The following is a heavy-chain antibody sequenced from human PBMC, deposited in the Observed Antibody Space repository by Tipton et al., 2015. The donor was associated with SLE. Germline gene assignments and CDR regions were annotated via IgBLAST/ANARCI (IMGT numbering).Heavy chain of an antibody. CDR1: GFSIEDYG. CDR2: ISWNSASI. J-gene: IGHJ5*02. D-gene: IGHD3-9*01. V-gene: IGHV3-9*01. Sequence: SLRLSCVASGFSIEDYGMHWVRQAPGKGLEWVSGISWNSASIGYADSVKGRFTISRDNAKNSLYLQMNSLRVEDTAMYFCAKAEAYHILTSYYGVFDTWGQGSLVTVSS. CDR3: AKAEAYHILTSYYGVFDT.